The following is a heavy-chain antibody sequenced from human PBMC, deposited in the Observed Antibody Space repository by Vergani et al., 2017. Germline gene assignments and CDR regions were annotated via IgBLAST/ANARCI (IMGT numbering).Heavy chain of an antibody. Sequence: QVQLVESGGGVVQRGGSLRLSCATSGFTLSNYDMQWIRQGPGKGLEFVAFIQFDGSNQYYADSVKGRFTLSRDFSKNTLCLQMNSLRSDDTATYYCAKHFRGWGIDYWCQGTQVIVSS. CDR1: GFTLSNYD. CDR3: AKHFRGWGIDY. D-gene: IGHD3-16*01. J-gene: IGHJ4*02. V-gene: IGHV3-30*02. CDR2: IQFDGSNQ.